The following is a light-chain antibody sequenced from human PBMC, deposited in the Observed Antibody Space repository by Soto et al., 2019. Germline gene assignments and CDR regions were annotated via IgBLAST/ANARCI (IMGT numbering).Light chain of an antibody. CDR1: QSVSSY. J-gene: IGKJ4*01. CDR3: QQRSNWPTIT. V-gene: IGKV3-11*01. CDR2: DAS. Sequence: EIVMTQSPATRSVSPGERATLSCRASQSVSSYLAWYQQKPGQAPRLLIYDASNRATGIPARFSGSGCGTDFILTISSLEPEDFSVYYCQQRSNWPTITFGGGTKVDIK.